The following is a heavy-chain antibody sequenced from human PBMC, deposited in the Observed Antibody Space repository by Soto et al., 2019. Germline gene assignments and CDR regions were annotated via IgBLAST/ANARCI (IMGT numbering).Heavy chain of an antibody. D-gene: IGHD6-25*01. Sequence: ESLSLSCAGYGGSFSDFAWSWIRHSPGKGLEWIGEINPCAITNYNPSLKTRVTMSLDTANNQFSLKLHSVIAADTAVYYCARTGGRPSGYYYYAMDVWGQGTTVTVSS. V-gene: IGHV4-34*10. J-gene: IGHJ6*02. CDR3: ARTGGRPSGYYYYAMDV. CDR1: GGSFSDFA. CDR2: INPCAIT.